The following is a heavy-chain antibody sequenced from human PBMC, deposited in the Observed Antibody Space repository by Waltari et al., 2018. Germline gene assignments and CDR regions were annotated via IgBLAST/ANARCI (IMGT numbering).Heavy chain of an antibody. CDR2: SNPKNGDT. CDR3: ARDPGPIVGAPDF. V-gene: IGHV1-2*02. Sequence: QFVQSGTGVKEPAHSVIVSCHASEYTSFVCHLHRVRQTLGQGFAWMGWSNPKNGDTGYEQNFLGRVAMTRETSINTAYMDLRGLRSDDAAVYFCARDPGPIVGAPDFWGQGTLVTVSS. D-gene: IGHD1-26*01. J-gene: IGHJ4*02. CDR1: EYTSFVCH.